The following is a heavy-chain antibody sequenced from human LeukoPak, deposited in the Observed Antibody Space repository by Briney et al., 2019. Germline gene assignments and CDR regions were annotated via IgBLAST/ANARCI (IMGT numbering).Heavy chain of an antibody. Sequence: PSETLSLTCTVSGGTISSDDWSWVRQPPGKGLEWIGYVYYSRRTSYHPSLKSRVTISVDTLQKQFSLKLSCVAAPDAAVYYCARGPCSGTYWALDYWGQGTLVTVSS. CDR1: GGTISSDD. CDR3: ARGPCSGTYWALDY. CDR2: VYYSRRT. V-gene: IGHV4-59*12. J-gene: IGHJ4*02. D-gene: IGHD1-26*01.